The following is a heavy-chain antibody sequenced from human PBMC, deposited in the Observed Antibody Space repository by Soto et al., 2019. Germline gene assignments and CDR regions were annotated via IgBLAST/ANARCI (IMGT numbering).Heavy chain of an antibody. D-gene: IGHD1-26*01. J-gene: IGHJ6*02. V-gene: IGHV1-46*01. CDR1: GYTFTSYY. CDR3: ARGGVGATYYYYYGMDV. CDR2: INPSGGST. Sequence: ASVKVSCKASGYTFTSYYMHWVRQAPGQGLEWMGIINPSGGSTSYAQKFQGRVTMTRDTSTSTVYMELSGLRSEDTAVYYCARGGVGATYYYYYGMDVWGQGTTVTVS.